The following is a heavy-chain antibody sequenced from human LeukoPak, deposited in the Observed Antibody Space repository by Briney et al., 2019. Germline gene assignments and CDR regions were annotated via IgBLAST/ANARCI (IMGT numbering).Heavy chain of an antibody. J-gene: IGHJ6*04. CDR2: ISYDGSNK. Sequence: GSLRLSCAASGFTFSSYGMHWVRQAPGKGLEWVAVISYDGSNKYYADSVKGRFTISRDNSKNTLYLQMNSLRAEDTAVYYCAKDRRSLAVAGPYYYYYGMDVWGKGTTVTVSS. V-gene: IGHV3-30*18. CDR3: AKDRRSLAVAGPYYYYYGMDV. CDR1: GFTFSSYG. D-gene: IGHD6-19*01.